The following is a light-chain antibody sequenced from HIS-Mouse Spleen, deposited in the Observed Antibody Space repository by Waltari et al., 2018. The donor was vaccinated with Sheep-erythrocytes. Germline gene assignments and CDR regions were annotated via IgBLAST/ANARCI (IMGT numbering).Light chain of an antibody. CDR1: SSDVGGYNY. CDR2: DVI. V-gene: IGLV2-11*01. J-gene: IGLJ3*02. CDR3: CSYAGSYTFWV. Sequence: SALTQPRSVSGSPGQSLTISCTGTSSDVGGYNYVSWYQQHPGKAPKPMIYDVIKRPSGVPDRFSGSKSGNTASLTISGLQAEDEADYYCCSYAGSYTFWVFGGGTKLTVL.